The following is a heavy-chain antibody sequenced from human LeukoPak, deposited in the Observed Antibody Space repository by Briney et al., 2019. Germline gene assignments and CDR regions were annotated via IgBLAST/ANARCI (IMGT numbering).Heavy chain of an antibody. Sequence: SETPSLTCAVYGGSFSGYYWSWIRQPPGKGLEWIGEINHSGSTNYNPSLKSRVTISVDTSKNQFSLKLSSVTAADTAVYYCARGRAPGYSSGWYSTGNDYWGQGTLVTVSS. J-gene: IGHJ4*02. CDR2: INHSGST. V-gene: IGHV4-34*01. CDR1: GGSFSGYY. D-gene: IGHD6-19*01. CDR3: ARGRAPGYSSGWYSTGNDY.